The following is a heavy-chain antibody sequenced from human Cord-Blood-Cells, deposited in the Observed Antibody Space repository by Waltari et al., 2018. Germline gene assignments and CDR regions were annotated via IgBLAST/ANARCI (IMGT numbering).Heavy chain of an antibody. CDR2: IYYSGST. CDR1: GGSISSSSYY. J-gene: IGHJ4*02. V-gene: IGHV4-39*01. Sequence: QLQLRESGPGLVKPSETLSLTCTVSGGSISSSSYYWGWIRQPPGKGLEWIGSIYYSGSTYYNPSLKSRVTISVDTSKNQFSLKLSSVTAADTAVYYCARSYKSMTTVTYFDYWGQGTLVTVSS. D-gene: IGHD4-17*01. CDR3: ARSYKSMTTVTYFDY.